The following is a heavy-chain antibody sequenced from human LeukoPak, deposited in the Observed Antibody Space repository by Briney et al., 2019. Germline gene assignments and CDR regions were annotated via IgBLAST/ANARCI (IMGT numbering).Heavy chain of an antibody. CDR3: ARVVRGVVTSNGFDP. V-gene: IGHV4-59*01. CDR2: VASSGTS. CDR1: GDSLNTYY. Sequence: SETLSLTCTVSGDSLNTYYWTWIRQTPGKELEWIGFVASSGTSNYNPSLKSRVSISIDTSKNQFSLALTSVTPADTAVYYCARVVRGVVTSNGFDPWGQGTLVSVSS. D-gene: IGHD2-21*02. J-gene: IGHJ5*02.